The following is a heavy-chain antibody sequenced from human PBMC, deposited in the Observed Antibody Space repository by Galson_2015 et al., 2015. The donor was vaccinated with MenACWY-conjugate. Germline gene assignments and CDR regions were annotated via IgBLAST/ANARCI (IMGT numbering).Heavy chain of an antibody. CDR1: GFDFNNFW. V-gene: IGHV3-7*04. D-gene: IGHD4-11*01. CDR2: IKQDGSER. CDR3: ARGGSNYVYYYYAMDV. Sequence: SLRLSCAASGFDFNNFWMNWVRQASGKGLEWVANIKQDGSERNYVDSVKGRFTISRDNAKNSLYLQMSSLRAEDTAVYYSARGGSNYVYYYYAMDVWGQGTTVTVSS. J-gene: IGHJ6*02.